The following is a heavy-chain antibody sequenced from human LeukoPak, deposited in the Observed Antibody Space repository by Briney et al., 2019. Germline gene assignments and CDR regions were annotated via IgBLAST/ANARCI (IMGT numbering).Heavy chain of an antibody. J-gene: IGHJ4*02. V-gene: IGHV3-33*06. CDR1: GFTFISYG. Sequence: PGRSLRLSCAASGFTFISYGMHWVRQAPGKGLEWVAIIWYDGSNEYYADSVKGRFTISIDNSKNTLYLQMNSLRAEDTAVYYCAKGRGDIVGTIDQWGQGSLVTVSS. CDR3: AKGRGDIVGTIDQ. D-gene: IGHD5-12*01. CDR2: IWYDGSNE.